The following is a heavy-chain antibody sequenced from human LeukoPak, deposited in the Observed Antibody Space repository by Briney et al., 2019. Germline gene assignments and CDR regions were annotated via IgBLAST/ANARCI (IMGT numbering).Heavy chain of an antibody. CDR3: VKVSSYGFYDY. CDR2: ISSNGGDT. Sequence: PGGSLRLSCSASGFTFSRYAMHWVRQAPGKGLESVSTISSNGGDTYYADSVKGRFTISRDNSKNTLYLQMSSLRAEDTAVYYCVKVSSYGFYDYWGQGTLVTASS. CDR1: GFTFSRYA. D-gene: IGHD5-18*01. V-gene: IGHV3-64D*09. J-gene: IGHJ4*02.